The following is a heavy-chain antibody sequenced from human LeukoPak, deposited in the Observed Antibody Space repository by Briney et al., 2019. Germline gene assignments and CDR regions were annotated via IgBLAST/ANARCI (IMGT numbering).Heavy chain of an antibody. CDR2: INPSSGST. V-gene: IGHV1-46*01. Sequence: ASVKVSCKAPGYTFTSYYMHWVRQAPGQGLEWMGIINPSSGSTSYAQKFQGRVTMTRDTSTSTVYMELSSLRSEDTAVYYCARGPSLAYCGGDCYYFDYWGQGTLVTVSS. CDR3: ARGPSLAYCGGDCYYFDY. J-gene: IGHJ4*02. D-gene: IGHD2-21*02. CDR1: GYTFTSYY.